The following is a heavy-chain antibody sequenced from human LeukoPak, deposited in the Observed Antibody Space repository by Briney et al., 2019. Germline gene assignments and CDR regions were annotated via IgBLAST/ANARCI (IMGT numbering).Heavy chain of an antibody. CDR3: ARDLVTVTKGFDI. D-gene: IGHD4-17*01. CDR2: ISYIGST. V-gene: IGHV4-59*11. CDR1: GDSYSSHY. Sequence: SETLTLTCAVSGDSYSSHYWTWIRQPPGKGLEWIGYISYIGSTNYNPSLKSRVTISIDTSKNQFSLKLSSVTAADTAVYYCARDLVTVTKGFDIWGQGTMVSVSS. J-gene: IGHJ3*02.